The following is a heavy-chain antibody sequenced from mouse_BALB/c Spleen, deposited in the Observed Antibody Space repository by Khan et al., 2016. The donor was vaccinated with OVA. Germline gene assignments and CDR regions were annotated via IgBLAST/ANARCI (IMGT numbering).Heavy chain of an antibody. J-gene: IGHJ3*01. V-gene: IGHV3-2*02. CDR3: ARWFAY. Sequence: EVQLQESGPGLVKPSQSLSLTCTVTGYSITSDYAWNWIRQFPGNKLEWMGYITYSGGTSYIPSLKGRISITRDTSKNQFFLQLNSVTTEDTATYYCARWFAYWGQGTLVTVSA. CDR1: GYSITSDYA. CDR2: ITYSGGT.